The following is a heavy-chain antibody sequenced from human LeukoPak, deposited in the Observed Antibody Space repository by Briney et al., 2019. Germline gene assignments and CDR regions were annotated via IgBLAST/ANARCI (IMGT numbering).Heavy chain of an antibody. CDR3: ATKEPSTSGWSY. D-gene: IGHD6-19*01. CDR1: GFTFNRDW. V-gene: IGHV3-7*01. Sequence: PGGSLRLSRAASGFTFNRDWTAWVRQAPGKGLEWVANIKEDGSEKNYVDSVKGRFTISRDNAVNSVYLQMNDLRAEDTGVYYCATKEPSTSGWSYWGQGTLVTVSS. J-gene: IGHJ4*02. CDR2: IKEDGSEK.